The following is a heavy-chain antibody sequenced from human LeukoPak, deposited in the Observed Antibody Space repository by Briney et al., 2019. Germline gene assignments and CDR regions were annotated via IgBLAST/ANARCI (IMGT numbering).Heavy chain of an antibody. J-gene: IGHJ4*02. CDR1: GFIFSSYG. CDR2: ISGSGGST. D-gene: IGHD3-10*01. CDR3: XXXRGSGPFDY. Sequence: GGSLRLSCAASGFIFSSYGMSWVRQAPGKGLEWVSAISGSGGSTYYADSVKGRFTISRDNSKNTLYLQMNNLRAEDTSVYYLXXXRGSGPFDYWGQGTLVTVSS. V-gene: IGHV3-23*01.